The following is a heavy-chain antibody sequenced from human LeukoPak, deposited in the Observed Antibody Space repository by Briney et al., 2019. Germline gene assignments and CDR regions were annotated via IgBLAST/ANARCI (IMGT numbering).Heavy chain of an antibody. CDR2: IKQDGSEK. CDR3: AREGLLWFGELSFFDY. J-gene: IGHJ4*02. V-gene: IGHV3-7*01. CDR1: GFTFSSYW. Sequence: GGSLRLSCAASGFTFSSYWMSWVRQARGKWLEWVANIKQDGSEKYYVDSVKGRFTISRDNAKNSLYLQMNSLRAEDTAVYYCAREGLLWFGELSFFDYWGQGTLVTVSS. D-gene: IGHD3-10*01.